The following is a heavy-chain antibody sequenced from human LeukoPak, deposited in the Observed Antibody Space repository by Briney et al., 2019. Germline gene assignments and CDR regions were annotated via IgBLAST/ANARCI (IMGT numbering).Heavy chain of an antibody. Sequence: GASVKVSCKASGGTFISYAISWVRQAPGQGLEWMGRIIPIFGIANYAQKFQGRVTITADKSTSTAYMELSSLRSEDTAVYYCARDMDSSGWKDVWGQGTTVTVSS. D-gene: IGHD3-22*01. CDR1: GGTFISYA. V-gene: IGHV1-69*04. CDR2: IIPIFGIA. CDR3: ARDMDSSGWKDV. J-gene: IGHJ6*02.